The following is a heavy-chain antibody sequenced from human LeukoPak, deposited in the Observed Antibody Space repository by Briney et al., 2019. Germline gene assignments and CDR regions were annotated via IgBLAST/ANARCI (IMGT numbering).Heavy chain of an antibody. CDR3: ARPALEWLLYDAFDI. V-gene: IGHV3-23*01. CDR1: GFTFSNYG. J-gene: IGHJ3*02. CDR2: ISSSGGST. Sequence: PGGSLRLSCAASGFTFSNYGMSWVRQAPGRGLEWVSGISSSGGSTYYADSVEGRFSISRDNSKNTLYLQMNSLRAEDTAVYYCARPALEWLLYDAFDIWGQGTMVTVSS. D-gene: IGHD3-3*01.